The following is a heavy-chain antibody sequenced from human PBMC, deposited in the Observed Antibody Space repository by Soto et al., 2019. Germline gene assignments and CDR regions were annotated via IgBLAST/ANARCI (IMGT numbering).Heavy chain of an antibody. D-gene: IGHD5-18*01. Sequence: EVQLVESGGGLVQPGGSLRLSCAASGFTFSSYWMTWVRQAPGKGLEWVANIKQDGSEKYYVDSLKGRFTISRDNAKNSMYLQMNSLIAEDTAVYYCARGYTWFDPWGQGTLVTVSS. CDR1: GFTFSSYW. CDR3: ARGYTWFDP. CDR2: IKQDGSEK. V-gene: IGHV3-7*01. J-gene: IGHJ5*02.